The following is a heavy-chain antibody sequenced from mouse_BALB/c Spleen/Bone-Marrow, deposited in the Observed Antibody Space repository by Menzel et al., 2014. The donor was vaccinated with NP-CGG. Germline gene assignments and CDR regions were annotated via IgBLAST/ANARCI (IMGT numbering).Heavy chain of an antibody. D-gene: IGHD1-1*01. V-gene: IGHV7-1*02. J-gene: IGHJ2*01. CDR3: ARGEVEGGGFDY. Sequence: EVQVVESGGGLVQPGGSLRLSCAASGFTFSGFYMHWVRQPPGKRLEWIAASRNKAYDYTIEYSASVKGQFRVSRDTAQSNLYLQMNTLRAKDTAMYYCARGEVEGGGFDYWGQGTTLTVSS. CDR1: GFTFSGFY. CDR2: SRNKAYDYTI.